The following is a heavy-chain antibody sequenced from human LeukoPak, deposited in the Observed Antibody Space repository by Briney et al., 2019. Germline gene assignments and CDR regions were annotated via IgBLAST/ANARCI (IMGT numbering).Heavy chain of an antibody. CDR2: LYSDGRT. V-gene: IGHV3-53*01. CDR3: ARNVYFDL. J-gene: IGHJ4*02. CDR1: GFAVNSTY. Sequence: GGSLRLSCAASGFAVNSTYMNWVRQAPEKGLEWVSILYSDGRTYYRDSAKGRFTISRDNSKNTVFLYVNNLRVEDTAVYYCARNVYFDLWGQGTQVTVSS.